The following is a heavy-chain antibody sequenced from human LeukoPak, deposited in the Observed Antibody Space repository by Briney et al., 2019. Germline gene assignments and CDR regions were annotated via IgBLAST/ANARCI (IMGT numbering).Heavy chain of an antibody. CDR3: ARGAAAGTVDY. CDR1: GGTFSSYA. V-gene: IGHV1-18*01. D-gene: IGHD6-13*01. CDR2: ISAYNGNT. Sequence: RASVKVSCKASGGTFSSYAISWVRQAPGQGLEWMGWISAYNGNTNYAQKLQGRVTMTTDTSTSTAYMELRSLRSDDTAVYYCARGAAAGTVDYWGQGTLVTVSS. J-gene: IGHJ4*02.